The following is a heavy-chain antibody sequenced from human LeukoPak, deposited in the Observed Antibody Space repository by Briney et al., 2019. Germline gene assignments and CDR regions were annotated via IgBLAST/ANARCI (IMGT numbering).Heavy chain of an antibody. CDR2: INHSGST. D-gene: IGHD3-22*01. CDR1: GGSFSGYY. CDR3: AREGGYYDSSGYHDAFDI. J-gene: IGHJ3*02. Sequence: PSETLSVTCAVYGGSFSGYYWSWIRRPPGKGLEWIGEINHSGSTNYNPSLKSRVTISVDTSKNQFSLKLSSVTAADTAVYYCAREGGYYDSSGYHDAFDIWGQGTMVTVSS. V-gene: IGHV4-34*01.